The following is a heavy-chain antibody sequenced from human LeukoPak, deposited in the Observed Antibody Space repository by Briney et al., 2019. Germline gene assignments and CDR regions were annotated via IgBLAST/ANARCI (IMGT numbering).Heavy chain of an antibody. J-gene: IGHJ4*02. D-gene: IGHD3-10*01. Sequence: ASVKVSCKASGYTFTNYYIYWVRQAPGQGLEWMGVIHPSGGTTNYAQNFQGRVTVTGDTSTSSVYMELSSLRSEDTAVYYCAREDTYYYGSGSYYNYFDYWGQGTLVTVSS. V-gene: IGHV1-46*01. CDR2: IHPSGGTT. CDR1: GYTFTNYY. CDR3: AREDTYYYGSGSYYNYFDY.